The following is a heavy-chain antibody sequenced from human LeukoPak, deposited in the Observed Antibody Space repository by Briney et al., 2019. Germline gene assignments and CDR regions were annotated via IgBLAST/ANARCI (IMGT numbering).Heavy chain of an antibody. CDR2: TNWDGGRT. CDR3: ARKMGTLGHAFDI. CDR1: GFTFDDYA. J-gene: IGHJ3*02. D-gene: IGHD7-27*01. Sequence: GGSLRLSCAASGFTFDDYAMSWVRQTPGKGLEWVSGTNWDGGRTGYADSVKGRFTISRDNAKNSLYLQMNSLRVEDTAVYYCARKMGTLGHAFDIWGQGTMVTVSP. V-gene: IGHV3-20*04.